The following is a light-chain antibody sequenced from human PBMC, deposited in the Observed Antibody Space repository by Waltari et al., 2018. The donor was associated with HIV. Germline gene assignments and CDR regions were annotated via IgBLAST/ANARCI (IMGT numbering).Light chain of an antibody. J-gene: IGKJ1*01. CDR2: GAS. CDR1: QSVSSTS. V-gene: IGKV3-20*01. Sequence: IVLTQSPGTLSLSPGEKATLSCRASQSVSSTSLAWYQQKPGQAPRLLIYGASRRATGIPDRFSGSGSGTDFTLTISRLEPEDSAVYYCQHFSSSRWTFGQGTKVEIK. CDR3: QHFSSSRWT.